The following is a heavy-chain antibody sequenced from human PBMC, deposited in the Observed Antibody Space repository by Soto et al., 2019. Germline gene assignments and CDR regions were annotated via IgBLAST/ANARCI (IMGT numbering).Heavy chain of an antibody. V-gene: IGHV5-10-1*01. J-gene: IGHJ3*02. D-gene: IGHD3-22*01. CDR3: ARHGNYYDSSGPMAFDI. CDR2: IDPSDSYT. CDR1: GYTFRTYW. Sequence: PGESLKISCQGSGYTFRTYWISWLRQMPGKGLEWMGRIDPSDSYTNYSPSFQGHVTISADKSISTAYLQWSSLKASDTAMYYCARHGNYYDSSGPMAFDIWGQGTMVTVSS.